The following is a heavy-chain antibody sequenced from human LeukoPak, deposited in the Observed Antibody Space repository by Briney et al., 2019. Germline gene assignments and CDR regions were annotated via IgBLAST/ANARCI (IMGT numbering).Heavy chain of an antibody. CDR2: YSGSS. CDR3: AGSSGYYHLDY. V-gene: IGHV4-59*01. D-gene: IGHD3-22*01. J-gene: IGHJ4*02. Sequence: SETLSLTCNVSGASIGSFYWTWIRQPPGKELEWIGYSGSSDYNPSLKSRVIISIDTSKNHVSLNVSSVTAADTAVYYCAGSSGYYHLDYWGQGVPVIVSS. CDR1: GASIGSFY.